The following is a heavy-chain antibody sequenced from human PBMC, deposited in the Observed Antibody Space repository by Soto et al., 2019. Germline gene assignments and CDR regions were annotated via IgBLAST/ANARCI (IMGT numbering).Heavy chain of an antibody. V-gene: IGHV1-3*01. CDR3: ARDRDTRFDTSGYYSSCFDP. Sequence: ASVKVSCKASGYTFTSYAMHWVRQAPGQRLECMGWINAGNGNTKYSQKFQGRVTITRDTSASTAYMELSSLRSEDTAVYYCARDRDTRFDTSGYYSSCFDPWGQGTLVTVSS. J-gene: IGHJ5*02. D-gene: IGHD3-22*01. CDR2: INAGNGNT. CDR1: GYTFTSYA.